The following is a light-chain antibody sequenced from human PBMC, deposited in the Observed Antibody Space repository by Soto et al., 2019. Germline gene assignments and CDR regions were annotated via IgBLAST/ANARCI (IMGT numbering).Light chain of an antibody. CDR2: DVS. CDR3: CSYAGSYTFV. CDR1: SSDVGGHSY. Sequence: QSALTQPRSVSGSPGQSLTISCTGTSSDVGGHSYVSWYQQHPGKAPKLMIYDVSKRPSGVPDRFSGSKSGNTASLTISGLQAEDEADYYCCSYAGSYTFVFGTGTKVTVL. J-gene: IGLJ1*01. V-gene: IGLV2-11*01.